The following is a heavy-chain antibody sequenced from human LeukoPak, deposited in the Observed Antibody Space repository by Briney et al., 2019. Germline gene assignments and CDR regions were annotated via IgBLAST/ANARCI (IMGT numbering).Heavy chain of an antibody. V-gene: IGHV4-59*08. Sequence: PSETLSLTCTVSGGSISSYYWSWIRQPPGKGLEWIGYIYYSGSTNYNPSLKSRVTISVDTCKNQFSLKLSSVTAADTAVYYCARHGDLNFDYWGQGTLVTVSS. CDR3: ARHGDLNFDY. D-gene: IGHD3-3*01. CDR2: IYYSGST. J-gene: IGHJ4*02. CDR1: GGSISSYY.